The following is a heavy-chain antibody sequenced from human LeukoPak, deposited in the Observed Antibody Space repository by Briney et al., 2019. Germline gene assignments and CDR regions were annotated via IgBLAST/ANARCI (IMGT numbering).Heavy chain of an antibody. V-gene: IGHV4-31*03. D-gene: IGHD3-10*01. CDR2: IYYRGST. CDR3: ARDCYYGSGSYFDY. CDR1: GGSISSGGYY. J-gene: IGHJ4*02. Sequence: PSQTLSLTCTVSGGSISSGGYYWSWIRQHPGKGLEWIGYIYYRGSTYYNPSLKSRVTISVDTSKNQFSLKLSSVTAADTAVYYCARDCYYGSGSYFDYWGQGTLVTVSS.